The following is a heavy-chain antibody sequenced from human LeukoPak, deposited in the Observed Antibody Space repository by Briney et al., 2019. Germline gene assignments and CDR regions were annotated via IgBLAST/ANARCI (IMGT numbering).Heavy chain of an antibody. J-gene: IGHJ4*02. CDR1: GFTFSSNV. V-gene: IGHV3-23*01. CDR3: AKHGVDPDY. Sequence: GGSLRLSCVASGFTFSSNVMIWVRQAPGKGLEWVSSIPASGGSTYYADSVKGRFTISRDNSKNSLYLQMNSLRAEDTAVYYCAKHGVDPDYWGQGTLVTVSS. D-gene: IGHD3-3*01. CDR2: IPASGGST.